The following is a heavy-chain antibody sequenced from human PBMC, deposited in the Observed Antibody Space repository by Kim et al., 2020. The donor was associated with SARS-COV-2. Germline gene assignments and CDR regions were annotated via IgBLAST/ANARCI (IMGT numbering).Heavy chain of an antibody. CDR2: VNRDGSTT. CDR1: GFTFSSYW. D-gene: IGHD3-10*01. J-gene: IGHJ4*02. CDR3: ARETPVRGEYYFDY. Sequence: GGSLRLSCAASGFTFSSYWMHWVRQAPGKGLVWVSRVNRDGSTTNYADSVKGRFTISRDNAKNTLYLQMNSLRAEDTAVYYCARETPVRGEYYFDYGARESWSPSPQ. V-gene: IGHV3-74*01.